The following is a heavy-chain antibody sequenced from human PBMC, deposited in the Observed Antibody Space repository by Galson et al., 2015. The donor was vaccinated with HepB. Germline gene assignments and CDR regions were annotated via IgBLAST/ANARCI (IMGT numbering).Heavy chain of an antibody. D-gene: IGHD6-13*01. CDR3: AKPKVHSSSWYFDY. J-gene: IGHJ4*02. CDR2: ISYDGSNK. CDR1: GFTFSNYG. Sequence: SLRLSCAASGFTFSNYGMHWVRQAPGKGLEWVAVISYDGSNKYYADSVKGRFTISRDNSKNTLYLQMNSLRAEDTAVYYCAKPKVHSSSWYFDYWGQGTLVTVSS. V-gene: IGHV3-30*18.